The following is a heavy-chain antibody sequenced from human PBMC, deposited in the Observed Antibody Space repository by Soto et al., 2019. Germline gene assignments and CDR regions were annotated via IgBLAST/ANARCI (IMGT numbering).Heavy chain of an antibody. CDR3: AKDLRYSSSP. V-gene: IGHV3-23*01. Sequence: GASVKVSCKASGYTFTGYFIHWVRQAPGKGLEWVSAISGSGGSTYYADSVKGRFTISRDNSKNTLYLQMNSLRAEDTAVYYCAKDLRYSSSPWGQGTLVTVSS. D-gene: IGHD6-13*01. CDR1: GYTFTGYF. J-gene: IGHJ5*02. CDR2: ISGSGGST.